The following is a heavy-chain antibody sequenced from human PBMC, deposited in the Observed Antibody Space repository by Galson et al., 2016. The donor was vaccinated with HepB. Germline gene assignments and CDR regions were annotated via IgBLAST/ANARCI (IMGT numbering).Heavy chain of an antibody. J-gene: IGHJ5*02. CDR1: GDSVSSNTAA. V-gene: IGHV6-1*01. CDR3: ARGRSEISHPFFDA. CDR2: TSYRTKWYT. Sequence: CAISGDSVSSNTAAWNWIRQSPSRGLEWLGRTSYRTKWYTDYAESVESRITVTPDTSRNQFSLQLTSVTPEDTAVYYCARGRSEISHPFFDAWGQGILVTVSS. D-gene: IGHD1-26*01.